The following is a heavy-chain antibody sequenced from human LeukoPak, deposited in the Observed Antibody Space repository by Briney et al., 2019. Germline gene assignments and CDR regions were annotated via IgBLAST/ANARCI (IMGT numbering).Heavy chain of an antibody. CDR1: GYTFTGYY. CDR2: INPNSGGT. D-gene: IGHD3-3*01. V-gene: IGHV1-2*02. Sequence: ASVKVSCKASGYTFTGYYMHWVRQAPGQGLEWMGWINPNSGGTNYAQKFQGRVTMTRDTSISTAYMELSRLRSDDTAVYYCAHSQGFGVVYHYWGQGTLVTVSS. CDR3: AHSQGFGVVYHY. J-gene: IGHJ4*02.